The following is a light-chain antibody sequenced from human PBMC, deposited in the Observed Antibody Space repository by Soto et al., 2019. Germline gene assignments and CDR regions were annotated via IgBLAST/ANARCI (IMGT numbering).Light chain of an antibody. CDR2: EVS. Sequence: QSALAQPASVSGSPGQSITISCTGTSSDVGGYNYVSWYQQQSGKAPKLIIHEVSYRPSGVSNRFSGSKSGTSASLAITGLQAEDEGDYYCQSYDSTLDARYVFGTGTKVTVL. CDR1: SSDVGGYNY. CDR3: QSYDSTLDARYV. J-gene: IGLJ1*01. V-gene: IGLV2-14*01.